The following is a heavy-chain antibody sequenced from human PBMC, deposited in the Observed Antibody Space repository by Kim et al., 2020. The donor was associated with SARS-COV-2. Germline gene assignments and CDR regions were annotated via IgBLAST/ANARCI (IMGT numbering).Heavy chain of an antibody. Sequence: YHQDPGKGRFTISRENSKNTLYLQMNSLRDDDTAVYFCAKVSRAFGDFDYWGQGTLVTVSS. V-gene: IGHV3-23*01. CDR3: AKVSRAFGDFDY. J-gene: IGHJ4*02. D-gene: IGHD3-10*01.